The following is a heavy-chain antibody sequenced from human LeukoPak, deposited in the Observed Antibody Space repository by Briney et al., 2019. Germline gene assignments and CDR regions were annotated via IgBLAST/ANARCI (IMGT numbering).Heavy chain of an antibody. J-gene: IGHJ4*02. Sequence: PGGSLRLSCAASGFNFSSYAMSWVRQAPGRGLEWVSAISGSGGSTYYADSVKGRFTISRDNSKNTLYLQMNSLRAEDTAVYYCAKSRTMVRYYFDYWGQGTLVTVSS. V-gene: IGHV3-23*01. D-gene: IGHD3-10*01. CDR1: GFNFSSYA. CDR2: ISGSGGST. CDR3: AKSRTMVRYYFDY.